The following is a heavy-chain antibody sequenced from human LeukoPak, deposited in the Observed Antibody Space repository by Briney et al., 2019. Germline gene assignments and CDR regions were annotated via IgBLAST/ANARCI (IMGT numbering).Heavy chain of an antibody. CDR3: ASGPPRYCSSTSCYPREDEH. J-gene: IGHJ1*01. V-gene: IGHV4-30-4*08. CDR2: IYYSGST. CDR1: GGSISSGDYY. D-gene: IGHD2-2*01. Sequence: SETLSLTCTVSGGSISSGDYYWSWIRQPPGKGLEWIGYIYYSGSTYYNPSLKSRVTISVDTSKNQFSLKLSSVTAADTAVYYCASGPPRYCSSTSCYPREDEHWGQGTLVTVSS.